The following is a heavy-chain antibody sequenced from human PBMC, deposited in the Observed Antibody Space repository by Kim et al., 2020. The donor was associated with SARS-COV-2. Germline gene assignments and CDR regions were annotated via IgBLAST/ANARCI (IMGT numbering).Heavy chain of an antibody. V-gene: IGHV4-39*01. CDR3: ATIGSSWTNLVDY. J-gene: IGHJ4*02. Sequence: YYNPSLKSRVTIAVDTSKSQFSLKLSSVTAADTAVYYCATIGSSWTNLVDYWGQGTLVTVSS. D-gene: IGHD6-13*01.